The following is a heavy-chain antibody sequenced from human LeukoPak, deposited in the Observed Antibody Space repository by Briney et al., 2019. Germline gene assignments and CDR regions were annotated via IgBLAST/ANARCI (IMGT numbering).Heavy chain of an antibody. J-gene: IGHJ4*02. V-gene: IGHV1-18*01. CDR2: ISAYNGNT. CDR3: ARSEVIRMPQVGFGESDY. D-gene: IGHD3-10*01. CDR1: GYTFTSYG. Sequence: GASVKVSCKASGYTFTSYGISWVRQAPGQGLEWMGWISAYNGNTNYAQKLQGRVTMTTDTSTSTAYMELRSLRSDDTAVYYCARSEVIRMPQVGFGESDYWGQGTLVTVSS.